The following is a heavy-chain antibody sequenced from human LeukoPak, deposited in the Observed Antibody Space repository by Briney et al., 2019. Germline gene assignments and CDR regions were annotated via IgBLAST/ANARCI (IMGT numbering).Heavy chain of an antibody. CDR3: ARDLRYSSGWSASGMDV. V-gene: IGHV1-2*02. J-gene: IGHJ6*03. CDR2: ISPDGDVT. Sequence: ASMKVSCKASGYSFTGYYIHWVRQAPGQGLEWMGWISPDGDVTKSAQKFQGRVTMTTDTSTSTAYMDLRSLRSDDTAVYYCARDLRYSSGWSASGMDVWGKGTTVTISS. D-gene: IGHD6-19*01. CDR1: GYSFTGYY.